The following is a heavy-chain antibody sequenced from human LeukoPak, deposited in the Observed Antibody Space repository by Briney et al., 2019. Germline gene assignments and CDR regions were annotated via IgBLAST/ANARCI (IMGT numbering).Heavy chain of an antibody. J-gene: IGHJ4*02. CDR1: GFTFSSYG. V-gene: IGHV3-30*18. CDR2: ISYDGGNK. D-gene: IGHD3-10*01. Sequence: HPGGSLRLSCAASGFTFSSYGMHWVRQAPGKGLEWVAVISYDGGNKYYADSVKGRFTISRDNSKNTLYLQMNSLRAEDTAVYYCAKDVYYGSGILGYWGQGTLVTVSS. CDR3: AKDVYYGSGILGY.